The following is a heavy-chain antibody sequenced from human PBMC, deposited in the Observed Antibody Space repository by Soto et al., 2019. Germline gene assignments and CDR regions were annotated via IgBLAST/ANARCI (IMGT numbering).Heavy chain of an antibody. CDR1: GGSISSYY. V-gene: IGHV4-59*08. CDR2: IFYSGST. D-gene: IGHD4-17*01. J-gene: IGHJ3*02. Sequence: QVQLQESGPGLVKPSETLSLTCTVSGGSISSYYWSWIRQPPGKGLEWIGYIFYSGSTNYNPSLTXRVTISVATPKYQVSLKLCSVTAADTAVYSCARRYGRAVDKCGQGTMVTVSS. CDR3: ARRYGRAVDK.